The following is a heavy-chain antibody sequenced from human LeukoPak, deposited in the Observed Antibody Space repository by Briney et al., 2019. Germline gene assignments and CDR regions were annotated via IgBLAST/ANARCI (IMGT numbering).Heavy chain of an antibody. D-gene: IGHD6-13*01. V-gene: IGHV3-23*01. Sequence: GGSLRLSCAASGLTFSNHAMSWVRQARGQVLERVSAISTSVGSTYYADSVKGRFTISRDNSKNTLYLQMNSLRAEDTAVYYCAKDYSSNWYNWFDPWGQGTLVTVSS. J-gene: IGHJ5*02. CDR1: GLTFSNHA. CDR2: ISTSVGST. CDR3: AKDYSSNWYNWFDP.